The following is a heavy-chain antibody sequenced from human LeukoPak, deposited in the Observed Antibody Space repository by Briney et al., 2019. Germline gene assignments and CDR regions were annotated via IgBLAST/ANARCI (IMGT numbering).Heavy chain of an antibody. V-gene: IGHV3-7*01. D-gene: IGHD6-13*01. J-gene: IGHJ6*03. Sequence: GGSLRLSCAASGFTFSSYWMSWVRQAPGKGLEWVANIKQDGSEKYYVDSVKGRFTISRDNAKNSLYLQMNSLRAEDTAVYYCASGGYSSSWVDYYYYYYMDVWGKGTTVTVSS. CDR3: ASGGYSSSWVDYYYYYYMDV. CDR2: IKQDGSEK. CDR1: GFTFSSYW.